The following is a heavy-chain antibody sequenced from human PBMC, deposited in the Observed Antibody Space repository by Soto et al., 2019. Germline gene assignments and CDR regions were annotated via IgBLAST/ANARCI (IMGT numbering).Heavy chain of an antibody. CDR3: ARDNGEIAARRSYYYYYYMDF. CDR1: GFTFSSYS. J-gene: IGHJ6*03. D-gene: IGHD6-6*01. V-gene: IGHV3-48*01. CDR2: ISSSSSTI. Sequence: EVQLVESGGGLVQPGGSLRLSCAASGFTFSSYSMNWVRQAPGKGLEWVSYISSSSSTIYYADSVKGRFTISRDNAKNSLYLQMNSLRAEDTAVYYCARDNGEIAARRSYYYYYYMDFWGKGTTVPVSS.